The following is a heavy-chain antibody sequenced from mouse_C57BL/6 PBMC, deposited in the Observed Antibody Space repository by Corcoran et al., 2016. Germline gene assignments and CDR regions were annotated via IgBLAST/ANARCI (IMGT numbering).Heavy chain of an antibody. CDR2: INTYSGVP. J-gene: IGHJ1*03. D-gene: IGHD1-1*01. Sequence: QIQLVQSGPELKKPGETVKISCKASGYTFTTYGMSWVKQAPGKGLKWMGGINTYSGVPTYADDFKGRFAFSLETSASTAYLQINNLKNEDTATYFCARSYYGSSYGWYFDVWGTGTTVTVSS. CDR1: GYTFTTYG. CDR3: ARSYYGSSYGWYFDV. V-gene: IGHV9-3*01.